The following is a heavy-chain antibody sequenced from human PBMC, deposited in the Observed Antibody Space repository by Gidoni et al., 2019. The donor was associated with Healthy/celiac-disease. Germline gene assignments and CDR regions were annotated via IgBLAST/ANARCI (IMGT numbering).Heavy chain of an antibody. J-gene: IGHJ1*01. Sequence: QVQLVQSGDEVKKPGSSVKVSCKASGGTFSSYAIRWVRQAPGQGLEWRGGIIPIFGTANYAQKFQGRVTITADKSTSTAYMELSSLRSEDTAVYYCARDTYYYDSSVGAEYFQHWGQGTLVTVSS. CDR2: IIPIFGTA. CDR3: ARDTYYYDSSVGAEYFQH. V-gene: IGHV1-69*06. CDR1: GGTFSSYA. D-gene: IGHD3-22*01.